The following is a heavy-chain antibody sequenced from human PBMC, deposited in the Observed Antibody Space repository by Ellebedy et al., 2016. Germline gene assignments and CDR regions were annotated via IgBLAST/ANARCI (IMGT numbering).Heavy chain of an antibody. Sequence: ASVKVSCKASGFSFISYTIHWMRQAPGQRPEWMGWINADNGNTKYSWQFQGRLTITRDTSEKTAYMELSSLRSEDTAVYYCARDYYGDYVYFGPWGQGTLVTVSS. CDR3: ARDYYGDYVYFGP. J-gene: IGHJ5*02. CDR2: INADNGNT. CDR1: GFSFISYT. V-gene: IGHV1-3*01. D-gene: IGHD4-17*01.